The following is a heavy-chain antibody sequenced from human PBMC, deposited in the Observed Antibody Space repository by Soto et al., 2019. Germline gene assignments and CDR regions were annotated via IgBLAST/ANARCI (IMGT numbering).Heavy chain of an antibody. Sequence: SETLSLTCTVSGGSISSGDNYWSWIRQPPGKGLEWIGYIYYSGSTYYNPSLKSRVTISVDTSKDQFSLKLSSVTAADTAVYYCASSLGNDYYSIVYWGQGTLVTSPQ. CDR2: IYYSGST. CDR1: GGSISSGDNY. V-gene: IGHV4-30-4*01. J-gene: IGHJ4*02. D-gene: IGHD3-22*01. CDR3: ASSLGNDYYSIVY.